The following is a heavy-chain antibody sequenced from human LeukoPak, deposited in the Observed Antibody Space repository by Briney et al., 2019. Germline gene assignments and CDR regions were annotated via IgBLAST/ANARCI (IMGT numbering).Heavy chain of an antibody. CDR2: VYYTGST. CDR1: GGSISSSQYY. V-gene: IGHV4-39*01. Sequence: PSETLSLTCTVSGGSISSSQYYWGWIRQPPGKGLEWIANVYYTGSTYYNASLKSQVSISIDTSKNQFSLRLTSVTAADTAVYYCARAYSGSYDANAFDIWGQGTMVTVSS. CDR3: ARAYSGSYDANAFDI. J-gene: IGHJ3*02. D-gene: IGHD1-26*01.